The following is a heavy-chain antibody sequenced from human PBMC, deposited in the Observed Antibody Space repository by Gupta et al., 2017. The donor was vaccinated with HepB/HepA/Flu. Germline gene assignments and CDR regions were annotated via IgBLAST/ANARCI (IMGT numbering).Heavy chain of an antibody. Sequence: QVQLVESGGGVVQPGRSLRLSCAASGFTFSTRGMHWVRQAPGKGLEWVAVISYNGGYEYYADSVKGRFTISRDNSKNTLYLQMNSLTAEDTAVYYCASGLPTSFDYWGQGVLVSVSS. CDR1: GFTFSTRG. CDR2: ISYNGGYE. D-gene: IGHD3/OR15-3a*01. V-gene: IGHV3-30*03. CDR3: ASGLPTSFDY. J-gene: IGHJ4*02.